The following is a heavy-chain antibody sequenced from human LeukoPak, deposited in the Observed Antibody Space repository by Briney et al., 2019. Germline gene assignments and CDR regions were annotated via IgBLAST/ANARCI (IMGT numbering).Heavy chain of an antibody. J-gene: IGHJ5*02. D-gene: IGHD6-19*01. CDR1: GFTFSSYA. CDR3: AKDSDSSGWYGWIDP. CDR2: ISGSGGST. Sequence: GGSLRLSCAASGFTFSSYAMSWVRQAPGKGLEWVSSISGSGGSTYYADSVKGRFTISRDNSKNTLYLQMNSLRVEDTAVYYCAKDSDSSGWYGWIDPWGQGTLVTVSS. V-gene: IGHV3-23*01.